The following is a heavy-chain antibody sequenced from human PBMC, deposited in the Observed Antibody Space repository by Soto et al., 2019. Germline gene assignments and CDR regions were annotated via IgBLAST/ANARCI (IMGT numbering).Heavy chain of an antibody. V-gene: IGHV1-58*01. CDR3: AASYGSGYRAFDY. Sequence: SVKVSCKASGFTFTSSAVQWVRQARGQRLEWIGWIVVGSGNTNYAQKFQERVTITRDMSTSTAYMELSSLRSEDTAIYYCAASYGSGYRAFDYWGRGALVTGSS. J-gene: IGHJ4*02. CDR2: IVVGSGNT. D-gene: IGHD3-10*01. CDR1: GFTFTSSA.